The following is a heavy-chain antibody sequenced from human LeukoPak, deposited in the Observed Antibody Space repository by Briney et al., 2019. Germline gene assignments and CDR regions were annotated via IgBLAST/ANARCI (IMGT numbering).Heavy chain of an antibody. J-gene: IGHJ4*02. CDR1: DFAFRNYW. CDR2: INSDGNIT. CDR3: TRAIQGIADY. Sequence: GGSLRLSCAASDFAFRNYWMHWVRQPPGKGLVWVSRINSDGNITTYADSVKGGFTISRDNAKNTLFLQMNSLRVEDTAVYYCTRAIQGIADYWGQGTLVTVSS. V-gene: IGHV3-74*01. D-gene: IGHD6-13*01.